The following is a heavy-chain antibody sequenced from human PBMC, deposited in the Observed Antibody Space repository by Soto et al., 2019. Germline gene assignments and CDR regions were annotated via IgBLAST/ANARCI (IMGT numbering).Heavy chain of an antibody. CDR2: INPNSGGT. D-gene: IGHD1-20*01. Sequence: GASVKVSCKASGYTFTGYYMHWVRQAPGQGLEWMGWINPNSGGTNYAQKFQGWVTMTRDTSISTAYMELSRLRSDDTAVYYCATGITGTYYGMHVCGQGTTVTVSS. CDR1: GYTFTGYY. J-gene: IGHJ6*02. CDR3: ATGITGTYYGMHV. V-gene: IGHV1-2*04.